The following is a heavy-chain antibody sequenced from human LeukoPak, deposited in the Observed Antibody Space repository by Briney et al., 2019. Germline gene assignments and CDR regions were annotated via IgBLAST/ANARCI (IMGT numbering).Heavy chain of an antibody. CDR1: GYTLTELS. V-gene: IGHV1-24*01. CDR3: ATATRGYSYGSNYHYYGMDV. J-gene: IGHJ6*02. Sequence: ASVKVSCKVSGYTLTELSMHWVRQAPGKGLEWMGGFDPEDGETIYAQKFQGRVTMTEDTSTDTAYMELSSLRSEDTAVYYCATATRGYSYGSNYHYYGMDVWGQGTTVTVSS. D-gene: IGHD5-18*01. CDR2: FDPEDGET.